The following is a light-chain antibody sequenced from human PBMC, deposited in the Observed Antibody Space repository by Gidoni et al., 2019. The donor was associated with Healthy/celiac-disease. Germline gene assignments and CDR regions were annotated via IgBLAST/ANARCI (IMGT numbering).Light chain of an antibody. V-gene: IGLV1-44*01. CDR3: AAWDDSLNGQV. Sequence: QSVLTQPPSASGTPGQRVTISCSGSSSNIGSNTVTWYQQLPGTAPKLLLYSNNQRPSGVPDRFSGSKSGTSASLAISGLQSEDEADYYCAAWDDSLNGQVFGGGTKLTVL. CDR2: SNN. J-gene: IGLJ3*02. CDR1: SSNIGSNT.